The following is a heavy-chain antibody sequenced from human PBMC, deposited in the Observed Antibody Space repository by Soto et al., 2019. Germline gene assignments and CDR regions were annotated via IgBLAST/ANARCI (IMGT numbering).Heavy chain of an antibody. J-gene: IGHJ6*02. D-gene: IGHD5-12*01. CDR1: GDSVSSNSAA. CDR3: ARAPLIVATSSFYYYYGMDV. Sequence: PSQTLSLTCAISGDSVSSNSAAWNWIRQSPSRGLEWLGRTYYRPKWYNDYAVSVKSRITINPDTSKNQFSLQLNSVTPEDTAVYYCARAPLIVATSSFYYYYGMDVWGQGTTVTVSS. V-gene: IGHV6-1*01. CDR2: TYYRPKWYN.